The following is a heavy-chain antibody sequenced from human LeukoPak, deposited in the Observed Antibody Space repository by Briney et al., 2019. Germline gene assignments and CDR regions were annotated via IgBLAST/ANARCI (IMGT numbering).Heavy chain of an antibody. Sequence: GGSLRLSCAASGFTFSSYSMNWVRQAPGKGLEWVSSISSSSSYIYYADSGKGRFTISRDNAKNSLYLQMNSLRAEDTAVYYCARETMVRGVYYYYYGMDVWGQGATVTVSS. CDR2: ISSSSSYI. J-gene: IGHJ6*02. D-gene: IGHD3-10*01. CDR1: GFTFSSYS. V-gene: IGHV3-21*01. CDR3: ARETMVRGVYYYYYGMDV.